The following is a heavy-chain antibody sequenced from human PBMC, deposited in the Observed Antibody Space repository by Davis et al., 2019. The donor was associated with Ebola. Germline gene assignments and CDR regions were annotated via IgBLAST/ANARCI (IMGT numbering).Heavy chain of an antibody. CDR3: AKSGLSFGVVKYHYGMDV. J-gene: IGHJ6*04. CDR1: GFTVSNNY. CDR2: IKQDGSEK. Sequence: GGSLRLSCAASGFTVSNNYMSWVRQAPGKGLEWVANIKQDGSEKYYVDSVKGRFTISRDNAKNTLYLQMNSLRAEDTAVYYCAKSGLSFGVVKYHYGMDVWGKGTTVTVSS. D-gene: IGHD3-3*01. V-gene: IGHV3-7*03.